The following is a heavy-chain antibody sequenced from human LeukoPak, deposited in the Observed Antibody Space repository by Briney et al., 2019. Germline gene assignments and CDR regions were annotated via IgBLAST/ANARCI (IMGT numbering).Heavy chain of an antibody. D-gene: IGHD3-16*01. CDR2: INHSGST. V-gene: IGHV4-34*01. J-gene: IGHJ4*02. CDR3: ARLAYRDFDY. CDR1: GGSFSGYY. Sequence: SETLSLTCAVYGGSFSGYYWSWIRQPPGKGLEWIGEINHSGSTNYNPSLKSRVTISVDTSKNQFSLKLSSVTAADTAVYYCARLAYRDFDYWGQGTLVTVSS.